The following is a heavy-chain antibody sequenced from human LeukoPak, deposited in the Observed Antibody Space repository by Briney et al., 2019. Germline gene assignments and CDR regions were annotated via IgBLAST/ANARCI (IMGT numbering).Heavy chain of an antibody. CDR3: ARSTYYYDSSPDY. CDR2: ISAYNGNT. V-gene: IGHV1-18*01. Sequence: ASVKVSCKASTYTFTRYGISWVRQAPGRGLEWMGWISAYNGNTNYAQKLQGRVTMTTDTSTSTAYMELRSLRSDDTAVYYCARSTYYYDSSPDYWGQGTLVTVSS. CDR1: TYTFTRYG. D-gene: IGHD3-22*01. J-gene: IGHJ4*02.